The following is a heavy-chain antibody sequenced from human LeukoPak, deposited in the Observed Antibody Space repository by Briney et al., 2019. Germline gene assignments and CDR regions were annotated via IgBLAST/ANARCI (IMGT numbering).Heavy chain of an antibody. V-gene: IGHV3-23*01. J-gene: IGHJ4*02. Sequence: GGSLRLSCAASGFTFSNYAVSWVRQAPGKGLEWVSAFSGSGVSTYYADSVKGRFTISRDNSKNTLYLQMNSLRAEDTAVYYCAKAGSMATPTPYHFDYWGQGTLVTVSS. CDR1: GFTFSNYA. D-gene: IGHD5-24*01. CDR3: AKAGSMATPTPYHFDY. CDR2: FSGSGVST.